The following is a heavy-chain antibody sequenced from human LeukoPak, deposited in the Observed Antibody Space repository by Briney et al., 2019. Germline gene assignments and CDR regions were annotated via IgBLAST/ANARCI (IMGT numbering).Heavy chain of an antibody. V-gene: IGHV3-7*01. Sequence: PGGSLRLSCAVSGFTFSSYWMSWVRQAPGKGLEWVANIKQDGSETHYVDSVKGRFTISRDNSKNTLYLQMNSLRAEDTAVYYCARASYDFWSGPSNWFDPWGQGTLVTVSS. D-gene: IGHD3-3*01. CDR1: GFTFSSYW. J-gene: IGHJ5*02. CDR2: IKQDGSET. CDR3: ARASYDFWSGPSNWFDP.